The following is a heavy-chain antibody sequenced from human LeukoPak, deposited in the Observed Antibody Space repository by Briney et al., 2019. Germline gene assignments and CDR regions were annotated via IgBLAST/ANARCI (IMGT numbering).Heavy chain of an antibody. CDR3: AKNRVYCSGRSCLHWFDP. Sequence: GGSLRLSCAASGFTFSGVAMSWVRQAPGKGLEWVSGISGSCARTYYARSVKRRFTHSRDNSKKTLSLQLHSLRAEDTAVYYCAKNRVYCSGRSCLHWFDPWGQGTLVTVSS. J-gene: IGHJ5*02. CDR2: ISGSCART. CDR1: GFTFSGVA. D-gene: IGHD2-15*01. V-gene: IGHV3-23*01.